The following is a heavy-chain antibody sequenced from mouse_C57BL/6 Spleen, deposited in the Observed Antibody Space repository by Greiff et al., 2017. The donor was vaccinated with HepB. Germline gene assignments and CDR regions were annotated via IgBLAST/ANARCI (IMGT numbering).Heavy chain of an antibody. D-gene: IGHD1-1*01. J-gene: IGHJ4*01. V-gene: IGHV5-17*01. CDR1: GFTFSDYG. CDR3: ARRDGSSPYYAMDY. Sequence: EVHLVESGGGLVKPGGSLKLSCAASGFTFSDYGMHWVRQAPEKGLEWVAYISSGSSTFYYADTVKGRFTISRDNAKNTLFLQMTSLRSEDTAMYYCARRDGSSPYYAMDYWGQGTSVTVSS. CDR2: ISSGSSTF.